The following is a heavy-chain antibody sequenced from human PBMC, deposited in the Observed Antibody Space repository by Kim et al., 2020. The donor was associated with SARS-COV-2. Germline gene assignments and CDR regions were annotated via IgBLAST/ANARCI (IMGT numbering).Heavy chain of an antibody. CDR2: IRSKAYGGTT. CDR3: TARYYYGSGSSYYYYYGMDV. V-gene: IGHV3-49*04. CDR1: GFTFGDYA. J-gene: IGHJ6*02. D-gene: IGHD3-10*01. Sequence: GGSLRLSCTASGFTFGDYAMSWVRQAPGKGLEWVGFIRSKAYGGTTEYAASVKGRFTISRDDSKSIAYLQMNSLKTEDTAVYYCTARYYYGSGSSYYYYYGMDVWGQGTTVTVSS.